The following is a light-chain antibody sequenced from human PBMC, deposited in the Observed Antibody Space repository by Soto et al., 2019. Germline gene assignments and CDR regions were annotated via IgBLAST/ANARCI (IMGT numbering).Light chain of an antibody. J-gene: IGLJ2*01. Sequence: QSALTQPRSVSGSPGQSVTISCTGTSSDVGGYNYVSWYQKYPGKAPRLMIYDVSKRPSGVPDRLSGSKSGNTASLTISGLQAEDEADYYCCSHAGSFTLVFGGGTKVTVL. CDR1: SSDVGGYNY. CDR3: CSHAGSFTLV. V-gene: IGLV2-11*01. CDR2: DVS.